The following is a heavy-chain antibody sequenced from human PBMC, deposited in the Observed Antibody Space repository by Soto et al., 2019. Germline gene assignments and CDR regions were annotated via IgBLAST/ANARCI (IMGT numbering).Heavy chain of an antibody. CDR1: GFPFSSYW. D-gene: IGHD3-16*01. V-gene: IGHV3-74*01. CDR2: VKYDGTIT. CDR3: ARGAQGGKYGDA. Sequence: EVQLVESGGGSVQPGESLRLSCAASGFPFSSYWIHWVRQAPGKGLVWVSRVKYDGTITNYADSLRGRLTISRDNAKNTVYLQMNSLRDEDTAVYYCARGAQGGKYGDAWGKGTTVTVPS. J-gene: IGHJ6*04.